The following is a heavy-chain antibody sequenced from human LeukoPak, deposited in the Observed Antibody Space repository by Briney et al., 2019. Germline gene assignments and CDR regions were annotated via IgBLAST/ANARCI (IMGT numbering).Heavy chain of an antibody. J-gene: IGHJ4*02. CDR2: IKEDGSEK. V-gene: IGHV3-7*05. CDR3: ARGGYYSVY. Sequence: GGSLRLSYAASGFTFSSFWMTWVRQAPGKGLEWVANIKEDGSEKYYVDSVKGRFTISRENAKNSLYLQMNSLRAEDTAVYYCARGGYYSVYWGQGTLVTVSS. CDR1: GFTFSSFW. D-gene: IGHD3-3*01.